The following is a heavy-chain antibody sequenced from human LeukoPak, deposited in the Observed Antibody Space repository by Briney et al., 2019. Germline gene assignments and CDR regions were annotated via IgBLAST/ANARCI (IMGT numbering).Heavy chain of an antibody. CDR1: GFTLSTYG. J-gene: IGHJ3*02. D-gene: IGHD6-19*01. CDR3: TRAKDNSGRDGFDI. CDR2: IWYDGSNK. V-gene: IGHV3-33*01. Sequence: GGSLRLSCAASGFTLSTYGIHWVRQAPGKGLEWVAVIWYDGSNKYYADSVKGRFTISRDNSKNTLYLQMNSLRVEDTAVYYCTRAKDNSGRDGFDIWGQGTVVTVSS.